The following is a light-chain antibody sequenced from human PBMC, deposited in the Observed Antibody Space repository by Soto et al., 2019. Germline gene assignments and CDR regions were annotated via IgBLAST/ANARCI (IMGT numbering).Light chain of an antibody. CDR1: QSVSSY. J-gene: IGKJ1*01. CDR2: GAS. V-gene: IGKV3-20*01. CDR3: QQYSSLWT. Sequence: IVMTQYTATLSLSPGERATLSCRASQSVSSYLAWYQQKPGQAPRLLIYGASSRATGIPDRFSGSGSGTDFTLSISRLEPEDFAVYYCQQYSSLWTFGQGTNVDIK.